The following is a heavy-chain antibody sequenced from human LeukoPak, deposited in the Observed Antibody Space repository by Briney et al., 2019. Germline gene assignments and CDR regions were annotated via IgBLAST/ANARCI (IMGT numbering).Heavy chain of an antibody. D-gene: IGHD3-22*01. J-gene: IGHJ3*02. V-gene: IGHV3-53*01. Sequence: GGSLRLSCAASGFTVSSNYMSWVRQAPGKGLEWVSLIYSGGTTYYADSVKGRFTISRDNSKNTLYLQMNSLRAEDTAVYYCARSFYDSSGPIDAFDIWGQGTMVTVSS. CDR3: ARSFYDSSGPIDAFDI. CDR2: IYSGGTT. CDR1: GFTVSSNY.